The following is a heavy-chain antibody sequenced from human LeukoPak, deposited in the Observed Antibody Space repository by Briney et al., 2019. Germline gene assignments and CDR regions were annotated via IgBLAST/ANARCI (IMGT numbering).Heavy chain of an antibody. CDR1: GGSISSGDYS. D-gene: IGHD2-2*01. CDR3: ARGPDIVVVPAAIGRLDY. Sequence: KSSETLSLTCTVSGGSISSGDYSWSWLRQPPGKGLEWIVYIYYSGSTYYNPSLKSRVTISVDTSKNQFSLKLSSVTAADTAVYYCARGPDIVVVPAAIGRLDYWGQGTLVTVSS. J-gene: IGHJ4*02. V-gene: IGHV4-30-4*01. CDR2: IYYSGST.